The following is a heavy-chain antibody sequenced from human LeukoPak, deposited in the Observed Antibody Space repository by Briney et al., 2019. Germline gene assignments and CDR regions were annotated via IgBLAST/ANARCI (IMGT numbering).Heavy chain of an antibody. CDR3: AQARWLVLGGGDNWFDP. V-gene: IGHV1-18*01. J-gene: IGHJ5*02. Sequence: APVKVSSKASVSTFTSYGISSGRQAPGHGREWMGWISAYNGNTNNAQKRQGRVTMTTDTSTSTAYMELRSLRSDDTAVYYCAQARWLVLGGGDNWFDPWGQGTLVTVSS. CDR2: ISAYNGNT. CDR1: VSTFTSYG. D-gene: IGHD6-19*01.